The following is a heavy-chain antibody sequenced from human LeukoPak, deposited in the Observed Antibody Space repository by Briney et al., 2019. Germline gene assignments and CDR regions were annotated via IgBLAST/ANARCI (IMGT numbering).Heavy chain of an antibody. D-gene: IGHD3-10*02. J-gene: IGHJ6*04. V-gene: IGHV3-11*04. Sequence: GGSLRLSCAASGFTVSSNYMSWIRQAPGKGLEWVSYISSSGSTIYYADSVKGRFTISRDNARNSLYLQMNSLRAEDTAVYYCAELGITMIGGVWGKGTTVTISS. CDR1: GFTVSSNY. CDR2: ISSSGSTI. CDR3: AELGITMIGGV.